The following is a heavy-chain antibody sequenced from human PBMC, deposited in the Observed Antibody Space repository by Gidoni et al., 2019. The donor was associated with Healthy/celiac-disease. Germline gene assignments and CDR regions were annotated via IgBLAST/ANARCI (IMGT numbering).Heavy chain of an antibody. CDR1: GYTFTGYY. D-gene: IGHD6-19*01. J-gene: IGHJ4*02. V-gene: IGHV1-2*02. Sequence: QVQLVQSGAEVQKPGASVKVSCKASGYTFTGYYMHWVRQAPGQGLEWMGWINPNSGGTNYAQKFQGRVTMTRDTSISTAYMELSRLRSDDTAVYYCARDTRPNLYSAVAGTFDYWGQGTLVTVSS. CDR2: INPNSGGT. CDR3: ARDTRPNLYSAVAGTFDY.